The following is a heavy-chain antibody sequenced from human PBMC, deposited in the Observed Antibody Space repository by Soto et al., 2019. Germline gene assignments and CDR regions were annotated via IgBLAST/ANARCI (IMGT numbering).Heavy chain of an antibody. J-gene: IGHJ6*02. Sequence: QVQLVQSGAEVKKPGSSVKVSCKASGGTFSSYAISWVRQAPGQGLEWMGGIIPIFGTVNYAQKFQGRVTITADESSSTAYMELSSLRSEVTAVYYCARSHDYGDSEAYYYGMDFWGQGTTVTVSS. CDR3: ARSHDYGDSEAYYYGMDF. V-gene: IGHV1-69*01. D-gene: IGHD4-17*01. CDR2: IIPIFGTV. CDR1: GGTFSSYA.